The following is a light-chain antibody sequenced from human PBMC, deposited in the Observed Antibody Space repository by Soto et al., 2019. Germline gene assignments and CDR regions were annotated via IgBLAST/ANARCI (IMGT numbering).Light chain of an antibody. Sequence: QSALTQPASVSGSPGQSITISCTGTSSDVGGYNYVSWYQQHPGKAPKLMIYEVANRPSGVSNRFSGSKSGNTASLNISGLKAEDEADYYCNSYTSSSTYVFGTGTKLTVL. CDR1: SSDVGGYNY. CDR2: EVA. CDR3: NSYTSSSTYV. J-gene: IGLJ1*01. V-gene: IGLV2-14*01.